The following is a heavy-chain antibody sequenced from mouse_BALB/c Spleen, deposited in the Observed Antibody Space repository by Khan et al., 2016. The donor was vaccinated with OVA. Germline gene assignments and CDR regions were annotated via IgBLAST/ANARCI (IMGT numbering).Heavy chain of an antibody. V-gene: IGHV1-77*01. CDR1: GYTFTDYY. Sequence: QVQLQQSGTELARPGASVKLSCKASGYTFTDYYITWVKQRSRQGLEWTGEIYPGSGNTYYNENFKVKASLTADKSSNTAYMELTSLTTEDSAVYFCARVDTTSLDCWGQGTTLTVSS. D-gene: IGHD2-3*01. CDR2: IYPGSGNT. CDR3: ARVDTTSLDC. J-gene: IGHJ2*01.